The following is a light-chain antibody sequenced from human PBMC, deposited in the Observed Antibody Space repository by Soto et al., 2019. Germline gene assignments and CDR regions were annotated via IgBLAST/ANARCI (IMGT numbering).Light chain of an antibody. J-gene: IGKJ2*01. CDR1: QSLFYSSNSKNY. V-gene: IGKV4-1*01. CDR2: WAS. Sequence: DIVMTQSPDSLAVSLGERATINCKSNQSLFYSSNSKNYSTWYQQKPGQPPKLLFYWASIRQSGIPDRFSGSGSGTDFTLTISSLQAEDVAVYYCQQYYTTPYSFGQGTKLEIK. CDR3: QQYYTTPYS.